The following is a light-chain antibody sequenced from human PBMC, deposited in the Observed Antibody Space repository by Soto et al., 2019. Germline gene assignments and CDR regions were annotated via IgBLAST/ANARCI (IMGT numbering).Light chain of an antibody. CDR1: RSVISSH. V-gene: IGKV3-20*01. CDR3: QQYGSSPRT. J-gene: IGKJ1*01. CDR2: GAS. Sequence: IVFTQSPGTLTFSPGERPTLSCRASRSVISSHFTWYQEKPDQAPRLLIFGASNRATGIPDRFSGSGSGTDFTLTISRLEPEDFAVYYCQQYGSSPRTFGQGTKVEIK.